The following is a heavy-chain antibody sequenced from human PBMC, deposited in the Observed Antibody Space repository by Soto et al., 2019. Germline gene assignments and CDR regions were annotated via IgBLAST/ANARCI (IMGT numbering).Heavy chain of an antibody. CDR3: ARAVYSSSWYNFDY. Sequence: PSQTLSLTCVISGDSVSSNSAAWNWIRQSPSRGLEWLGRTYYRSKWYNDYAVSVKSRITINPDTSKNQFSLRLNSVTPEDTAVYYCARAVYSSSWYNFDYWGQGTLVTVSS. V-gene: IGHV6-1*01. CDR1: GDSVSSNSAA. CDR2: TYYRSKWYN. D-gene: IGHD6-13*01. J-gene: IGHJ4*02.